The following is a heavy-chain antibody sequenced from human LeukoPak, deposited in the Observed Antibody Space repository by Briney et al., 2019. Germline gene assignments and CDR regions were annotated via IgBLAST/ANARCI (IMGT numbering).Heavy chain of an antibody. CDR3: AKPGDYGSGRYYNFCFDY. V-gene: IGHV3-23*01. CDR2: ISGSGGST. J-gene: IGHJ4*02. Sequence: GGSLRLSCAASGFTFSSYAMSWVRQAPGKGLEWVSAISGSGGSTYYADSVKGRFTISRDNSKNTLYLQMNSLRAEDTAVYYCAKPGDYGSGRYYNFCFDYWGQGTLVTVSS. D-gene: IGHD3-10*01. CDR1: GFTFSSYA.